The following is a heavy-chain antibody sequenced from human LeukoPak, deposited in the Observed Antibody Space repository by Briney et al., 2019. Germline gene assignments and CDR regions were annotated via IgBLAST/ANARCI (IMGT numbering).Heavy chain of an antibody. CDR2: INHSGST. CDR1: GGSFSGNY. V-gene: IGHV4-34*01. Sequence: SETLSLTCAFYGGSFSGNYWSWIRQPPGKGLEWIGEINHSGSTNHNPSLKSRVTISVDTSKNQFSLRLSSVTAADTAVYYCARHEGAAGPFDYWGQGTLVTVSS. J-gene: IGHJ4*02. CDR3: ARHEGAAGPFDY. D-gene: IGHD6-13*01.